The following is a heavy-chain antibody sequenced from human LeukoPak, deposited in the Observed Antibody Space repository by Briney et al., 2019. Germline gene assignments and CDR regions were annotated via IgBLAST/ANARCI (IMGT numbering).Heavy chain of an antibody. V-gene: IGHV3-48*04. J-gene: IGHJ4*02. CDR1: GFSFGSYS. CDR2: ISSSSGTI. D-gene: IGHD2-15*01. CDR3: ARGLGYCSGGSCYSALFDY. Sequence: GGSLRLSCAASGFSFGSYSMNWVRQAPGKGLEWVSYISSSSGTIYYADSVKGRFTISRDNAKNSLYLQMNSLRAEDTAVYYCARGLGYCSGGSCYSALFDYWGQGTLVTVSS.